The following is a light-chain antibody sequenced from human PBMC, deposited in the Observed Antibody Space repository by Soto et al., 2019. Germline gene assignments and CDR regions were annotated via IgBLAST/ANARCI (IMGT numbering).Light chain of an antibody. CDR3: QKYNSAPHT. Sequence: DIQMTQSPSSLSASVGDRVTITCRASQGISNYLAWYQQKPGKVPKLLIYAASTLQTEVPSRFSGTGPGTDFPLTISSLQPEDVATYYCQKYNSAPHTFGQGTKLEIK. CDR1: QGISNY. CDR2: AAS. V-gene: IGKV1-27*01. J-gene: IGKJ2*01.